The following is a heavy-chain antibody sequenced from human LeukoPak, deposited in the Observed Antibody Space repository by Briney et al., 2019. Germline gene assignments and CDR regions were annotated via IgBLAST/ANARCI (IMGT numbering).Heavy chain of an antibody. CDR1: GYSISIGYY. J-gene: IGHJ4*02. CDR3: ARTYNWNHGRYYFEY. CDR2: IYHSGST. D-gene: IGHD1-14*01. Sequence: PSETLSLTCAVSGYSISIGYYWAWIGQPPGKGLEWIGNIYHSGSTYYNPSLKSRVTISVDTSKNQFSLKLSSVTAADTAVYYCARTYNWNHGRYYFEYWGQGTLVTVSS. V-gene: IGHV4-38-2*01.